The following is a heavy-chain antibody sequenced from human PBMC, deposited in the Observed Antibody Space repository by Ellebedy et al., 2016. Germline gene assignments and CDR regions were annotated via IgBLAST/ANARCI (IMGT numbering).Heavy chain of an antibody. J-gene: IGHJ4*02. CDR2: IFYSGST. CDR1: GGSISTYY. Sequence: GSLRLXXTVSGGSISTYYWSWIRQPPGKGLEWIGYIFYSGSTNYNPSLKSRVTISVDTPKNQFSLKLSSVTAADTAVYYCARLYGDYLKADYWGQGTLVTVSS. V-gene: IGHV4-59*08. CDR3: ARLYGDYLKADY. D-gene: IGHD4-17*01.